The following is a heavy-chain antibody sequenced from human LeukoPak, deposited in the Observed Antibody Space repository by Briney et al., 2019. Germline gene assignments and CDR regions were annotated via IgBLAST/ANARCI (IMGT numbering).Heavy chain of an antibody. CDR1: GGTFSSYA. V-gene: IGHV1-69*13. J-gene: IGHJ5*02. Sequence: ASVKVSCKASGGTFSSYAISWVRQAPGQGLEWMGGIIPIFGTANYAQKFQGRVTITADESTSTAYMELSSLRSDDTAVYYCARGKFGAPLRWLDPWGQGTLVTVSS. D-gene: IGHD3-3*01. CDR3: ARGKFGAPLRWLDP. CDR2: IIPIFGTA.